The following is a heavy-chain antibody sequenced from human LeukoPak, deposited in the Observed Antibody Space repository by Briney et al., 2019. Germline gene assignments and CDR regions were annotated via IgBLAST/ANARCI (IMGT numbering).Heavy chain of an antibody. J-gene: IGHJ4*02. D-gene: IGHD6-19*01. V-gene: IGHV3-7*01. CDR2: IGADVSHR. CDR1: GFTYSNYW. Sequence: GGSLRLSCAASGFTYSNYWMSWVRQAPGKGLEWVAHIGADVSHRYYVDSVKGRFTISRDNAKNSLYLQMNSLRVEDTAVYYCARDMSSGWYSNFDYWGQGTLVTVSS. CDR3: ARDMSSGWYSNFDY.